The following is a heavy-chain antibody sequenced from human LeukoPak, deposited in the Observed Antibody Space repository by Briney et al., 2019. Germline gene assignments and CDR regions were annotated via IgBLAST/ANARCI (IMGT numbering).Heavy chain of an antibody. Sequence: SETLSLTCTVSGGSISSSSYYWGWIRQPPGKGLEWIGSINYSGSTNYNPSLRSRVTIFVDTSKNQFSLKLSSVTAADTAVYYCARRHIAVAGGPFDYWGQGTLVTVSS. CDR2: INYSGST. CDR3: ARRHIAVAGGPFDY. V-gene: IGHV4-39*01. D-gene: IGHD6-19*01. J-gene: IGHJ4*02. CDR1: GGSISSSSYY.